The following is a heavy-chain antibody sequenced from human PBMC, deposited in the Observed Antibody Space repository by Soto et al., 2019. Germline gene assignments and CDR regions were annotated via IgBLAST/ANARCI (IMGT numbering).Heavy chain of an antibody. CDR3: ARGPRGYSGYDFNWFDP. D-gene: IGHD5-12*01. Sequence: QVQLQESGPGLVKPSETLSLTCTVSGGSISSYYWSWIRQPPGKGLEWIGYIYYSGSTNYNPSLKSRVTISVDTSKNQSSLKLSSVTAADTAVYYCARGPRGYSGYDFNWFDPWGQGTLVTVSS. J-gene: IGHJ5*02. CDR1: GGSISSYY. CDR2: IYYSGST. V-gene: IGHV4-59*01.